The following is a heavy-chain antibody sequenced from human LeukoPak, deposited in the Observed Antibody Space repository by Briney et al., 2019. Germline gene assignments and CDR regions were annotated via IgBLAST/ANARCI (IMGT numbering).Heavy chain of an antibody. Sequence: GGSLRLSCAASGFTFSSYGMHWVRQAPGKGLEWVALISYDGSNKYYADSVKGRFTISRDNSKNTLYLQMNSLRAEDTAVYYCAKDVAGGITHWYFDLWGRGTLATVSS. CDR2: ISYDGSNK. D-gene: IGHD6-13*01. J-gene: IGHJ2*01. V-gene: IGHV3-30*18. CDR3: AKDVAGGITHWYFDL. CDR1: GFTFSSYG.